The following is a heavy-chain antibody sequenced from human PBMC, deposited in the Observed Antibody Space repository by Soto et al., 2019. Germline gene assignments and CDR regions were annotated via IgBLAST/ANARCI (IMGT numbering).Heavy chain of an antibody. J-gene: IGHJ4*02. CDR3: ARDSRGTITFGGVIGGSDLDY. V-gene: IGHV3-33*01. CDR1: GFTFSSYG. D-gene: IGHD3-16*02. Sequence: GGSLRLSCAASGFTFSSYGMHWVRQAPGKGLEWVAVIWYDGSNKYYADSVKGRFTISRDNSKNTLYLQMNSLRAEDTAVYYCARDSRGTITFGGVIGGSDLDYWGQGTLVTVSS. CDR2: IWYDGSNK.